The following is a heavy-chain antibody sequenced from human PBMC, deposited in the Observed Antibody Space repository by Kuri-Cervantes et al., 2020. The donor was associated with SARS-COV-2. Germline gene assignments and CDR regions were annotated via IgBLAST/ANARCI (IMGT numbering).Heavy chain of an antibody. J-gene: IGHJ6*03. D-gene: IGHD1-26*01. Sequence: GESLKISCAASGFTFSSYSMNWVRQAPGKGLEWVSSISSSSSYIYYTDSVKGRFTISRDNSKNTLYLQMNSLRAEDTAIYYCAKVGWALGLFYYMDVWGKGTTVTVSS. V-gene: IGHV3-21*01. CDR1: GFTFSSYS. CDR3: AKVGWALGLFYYMDV. CDR2: ISSSSSYI.